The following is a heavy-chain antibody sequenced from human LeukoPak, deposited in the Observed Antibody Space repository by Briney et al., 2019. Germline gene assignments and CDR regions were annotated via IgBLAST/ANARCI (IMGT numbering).Heavy chain of an antibody. D-gene: IGHD6-13*01. Sequence: ASVRVSCKAAGYTFTGYYIHWVRQAAGQCLEWLGWINPNTGEIYSPQKFQGRVTTTRETSISTAYMELSSLRSDDPAVYYCARDVSSVATAAPGHWGVDVWGQGTTVTVSS. CDR3: ARDVSSVATAAPGHWGVDV. CDR1: GYTFTGYY. CDR2: INPNTGEI. J-gene: IGHJ6*02. V-gene: IGHV1-2*02.